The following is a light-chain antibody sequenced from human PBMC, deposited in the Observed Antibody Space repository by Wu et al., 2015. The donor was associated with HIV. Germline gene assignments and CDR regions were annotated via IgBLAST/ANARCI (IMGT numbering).Light chain of an antibody. CDR2: DAS. CDR3: QQRNSWPLT. CDR1: QSISNY. J-gene: IGKJ5*01. Sequence: ETVLTQSPGTLSLSPGERATLSCRASQSISNYLAWYQQKPGQAPRLLIYDASDRATGIPARFSGSGSGTDFTLTITSLEPGDFAVYSCQQRNSWPLTFGPGTRLEIK. V-gene: IGKV3-11*01.